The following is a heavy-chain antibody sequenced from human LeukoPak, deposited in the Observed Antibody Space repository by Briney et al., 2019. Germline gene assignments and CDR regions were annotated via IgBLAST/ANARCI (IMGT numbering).Heavy chain of an antibody. Sequence: GESLQISCQGSGYRFTSYWIGWVRPMPGKGLEWMGIIYPGDSDTRYSPSFQGQVTISADKSISTASLQWSSLKASDTAMYYCARRAGEAFDIWGQGTMVTVSS. CDR3: ARRAGEAFDI. CDR1: GYRFTSYW. J-gene: IGHJ3*02. V-gene: IGHV5-51*01. D-gene: IGHD3-10*01. CDR2: IYPGDSDT.